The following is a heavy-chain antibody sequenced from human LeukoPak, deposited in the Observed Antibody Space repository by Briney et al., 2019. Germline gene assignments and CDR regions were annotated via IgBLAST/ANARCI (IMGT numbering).Heavy chain of an antibody. Sequence: SETLSLTCTVSGGSISSGSYYWSWIRQPAGKGLEWIGRIYTSGITNYNPSLKSRVTISVDTSKNQFSLKLSSVTAADTAVYYCARSRRDLGYCSSTSCYYYYYMDVWGKGTTVTVSS. CDR3: ARSRRDLGYCSSTSCYYYYYMDV. D-gene: IGHD2-2*01. CDR1: GGSISSGSYY. CDR2: IYTSGIT. V-gene: IGHV4-61*02. J-gene: IGHJ6*03.